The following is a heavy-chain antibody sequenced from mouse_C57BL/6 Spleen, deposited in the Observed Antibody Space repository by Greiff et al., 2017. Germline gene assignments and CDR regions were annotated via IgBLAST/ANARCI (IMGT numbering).Heavy chain of an antibody. CDR2: FHPNSGST. Sequence: VQLQQSGAELVKPGASVKLSCKASGYTFTSYWMHWVKQRPGQGLEWIGMFHPNSGSTNYNEKFKSKATLTVDKSSSTAYMQLSSLTSEDSAVYYCARAGGYYGAMDYWGQGTTVTVSS. CDR1: GYTFTSYW. D-gene: IGHD2-3*01. CDR3: ARAGGYYGAMDY. J-gene: IGHJ4*01. V-gene: IGHV1-64*01.